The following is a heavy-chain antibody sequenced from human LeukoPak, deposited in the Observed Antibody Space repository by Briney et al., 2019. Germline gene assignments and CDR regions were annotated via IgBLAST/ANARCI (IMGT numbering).Heavy chain of an antibody. Sequence: PGRSLRLSCAASGFTFDDYAMHWVRQAPGKGLEWVSGISWNSGSIGYADSVKGRLTISRDNAKNSLYLQMNSLRAEDTALYYCAKDTGTAMAYYFDYWGQGTLVTVSS. J-gene: IGHJ4*02. CDR3: AKDTGTAMAYYFDY. CDR2: ISWNSGSI. D-gene: IGHD5-18*01. V-gene: IGHV3-9*01. CDR1: GFTFDDYA.